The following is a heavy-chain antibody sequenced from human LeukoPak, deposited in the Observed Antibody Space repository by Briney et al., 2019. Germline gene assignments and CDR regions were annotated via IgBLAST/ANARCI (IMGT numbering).Heavy chain of an antibody. CDR2: ISAYNGNT. CDR3: ARVGAWESRAFDI. CDR1: GYTFTSYG. J-gene: IGHJ3*02. V-gene: IGHV1-18*01. Sequence: GASVKVSSTASGYTFTSYGISWVRQAPGQGREGMGWISAYNGNTNYTQKLQGRVTMTTDTSTSTAYMELRSLRSDDTAVYYCARVGAWESRAFDIWGQGTMVTVSS. D-gene: IGHD1-26*01.